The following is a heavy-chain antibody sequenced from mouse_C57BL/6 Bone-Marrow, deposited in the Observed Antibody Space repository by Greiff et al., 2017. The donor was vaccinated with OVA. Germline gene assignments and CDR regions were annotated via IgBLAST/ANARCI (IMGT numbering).Heavy chain of an antibody. V-gene: IGHV2-6-1*01. CDR2: IWSDGST. D-gene: IGHD2-2*01. CDR1: GFSLTSYG. CDR3: AGHGYDDGYYAMDD. Sequence: VKLMESGPGLVAPSQSLSITCTVSGFSLTSYGVHWVRQPPGKGLEWLVVIWSDGSTTYNSAINSRLGIRKADSKSQVFLKMNSLQTDDTAMDYCAGHGYDDGYYAMDDWGKGTSVTVSS. J-gene: IGHJ4*01.